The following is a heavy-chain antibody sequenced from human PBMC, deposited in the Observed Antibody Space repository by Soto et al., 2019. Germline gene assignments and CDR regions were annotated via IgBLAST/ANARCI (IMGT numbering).Heavy chain of an antibody. D-gene: IGHD6-6*01. Sequence: EVQLLESGGDLVQPGGSLRLSCAASGFTFSNFAMSWVRQAPGKGLEWVSVISGGGGTTYYADSVKGRFTISGDNSKNTLYLQMDSLRAEDTALYYCAKAMSTPSRPRNYFDYWGQGTLVTVSS. J-gene: IGHJ4*02. CDR1: GFTFSNFA. CDR2: ISGGGGTT. CDR3: AKAMSTPSRPRNYFDY. V-gene: IGHV3-23*01.